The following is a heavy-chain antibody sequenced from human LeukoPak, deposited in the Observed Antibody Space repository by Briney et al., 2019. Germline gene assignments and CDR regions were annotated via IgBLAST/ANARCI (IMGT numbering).Heavy chain of an antibody. CDR3: AKKIREFRGPSYPDY. D-gene: IGHD3-10*01. Sequence: PGRSLKLSCVASGFTFTGHSMHWVRQAPGKGLEWVAVVGNDEKTKFYADSLKGRFTVSRDNSKNTVYLQMNSLRDEDTAVYYCAKKIREFRGPSYPDYWGQGTLVTVSS. V-gene: IGHV3-30-3*02. CDR1: GFTFTGHS. J-gene: IGHJ4*02. CDR2: VGNDEKTK.